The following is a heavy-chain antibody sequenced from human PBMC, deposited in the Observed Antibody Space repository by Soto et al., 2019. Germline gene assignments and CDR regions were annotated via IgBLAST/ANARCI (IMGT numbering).Heavy chain of an antibody. D-gene: IGHD2-2*01. V-gene: IGHV1-69*06. CDR3: ERQSRSRTNYYYYGMDV. Sequence: ASVKVSCKASGGTFSSYAISWVRQAPGQGLEWMGGIIPIFGTANYAQKFQGRVTITADKSTSTAYMELSSLRSEETDVYYCERQSRSRTNYYYYGMDVWGQGTTVTVSS. CDR2: IIPIFGTA. CDR1: GGTFSSYA. J-gene: IGHJ6*02.